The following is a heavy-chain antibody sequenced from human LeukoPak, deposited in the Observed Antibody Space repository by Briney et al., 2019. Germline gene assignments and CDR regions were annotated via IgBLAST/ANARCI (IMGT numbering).Heavy chain of an antibody. J-gene: IGHJ4*02. D-gene: IGHD6-19*01. CDR3: ASFMLGYSSGWYDY. V-gene: IGHV1-8*01. Sequence: ASVKVSCKASGYTFTSYDINWVRQATGQGLEWMGWMNPNSGNTGYAQKFQGRVTMTRNTSISTAYMELSSLRSDDTAVYYCASFMLGYSSGWYDYWGQGTLVTVSS. CDR1: GYTFTSYD. CDR2: MNPNSGNT.